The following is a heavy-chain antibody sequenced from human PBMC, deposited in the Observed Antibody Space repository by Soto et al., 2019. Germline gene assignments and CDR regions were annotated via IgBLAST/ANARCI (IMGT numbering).Heavy chain of an antibody. J-gene: IGHJ4*02. D-gene: IGHD6-19*01. CDR1: GYTFTSYG. CDR2: ISAYNGNT. V-gene: IGHV1-18*01. Sequence: ASVKVSCKASGYTFTSYGISWVRQAPGQGLEWMGWISAYNGNTNYAQKLQGRVTMTTDTSTSTAYMELRSLRSDDTAVYYCARERRLSSGWSGVYFADWGQGTLVTVSS. CDR3: ARERRLSSGWSGVYFAD.